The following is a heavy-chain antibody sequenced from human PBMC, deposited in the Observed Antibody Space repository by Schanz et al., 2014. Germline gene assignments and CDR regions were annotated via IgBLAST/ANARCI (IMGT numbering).Heavy chain of an antibody. V-gene: IGHV3-30*04. J-gene: IGHJ4*02. CDR3: AREIPAGGHFDY. CDR1: GFTFSSYA. D-gene: IGHD2-15*01. CDR2: ISYDGNNK. Sequence: VQLVESGGGVVQPGRSLRLSCAGYGFTFSSYAMHWVRQAPGKGLEWVAVISYDGNNKYYADSVKGRFTISRDNSKNTLYLRMISLRAEDTAMFYCAREIPAGGHFDYWGQGTLVSVSS.